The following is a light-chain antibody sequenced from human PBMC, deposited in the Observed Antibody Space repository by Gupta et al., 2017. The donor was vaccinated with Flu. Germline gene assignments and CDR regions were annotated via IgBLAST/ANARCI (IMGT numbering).Light chain of an antibody. CDR1: ALSKQY. J-gene: IGLJ3*02. CDR2: KET. V-gene: IGLV3-25*01. Sequence: GKTDRITCSGDALSKQYAYWYQQKAGQAPVLVINKETERPSGIPERFSGSSSGTKVTLNISAVQADEEADYYCQSADITWAYEVFGGGTKLTVL. CDR3: QSADITWAYEV.